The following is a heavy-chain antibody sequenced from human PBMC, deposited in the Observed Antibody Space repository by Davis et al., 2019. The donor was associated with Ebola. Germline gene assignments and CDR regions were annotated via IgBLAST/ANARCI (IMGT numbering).Heavy chain of an antibody. Sequence: SETLSLTCSVSGDSTSRTSSYWGWIRQPPGKGLEWIGSVYYSGSAYYNPSLKSRVTISVDTSKNQFSLKLNSVTAADTAVYYCARHTSYGGKTWFDPWGQGTLVTVSS. CDR2: VYYSGSA. V-gene: IGHV4-39*01. J-gene: IGHJ5*02. CDR3: ARHTSYGGKTWFDP. CDR1: GDSTSRTSSY. D-gene: IGHD4-23*01.